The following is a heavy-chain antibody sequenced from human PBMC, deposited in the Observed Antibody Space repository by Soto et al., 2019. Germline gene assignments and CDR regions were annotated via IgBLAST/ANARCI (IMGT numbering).Heavy chain of an antibody. CDR3: ARHPLGGGGYGLLYYFDY. J-gene: IGHJ4*02. CDR1: GGSLGSSSYY. CDR2: IYYSGST. D-gene: IGHD5-12*01. V-gene: IGHV4-39*01. Sequence: SETLSLTCTVSGGSLGSSSYYWGWLRQPPGKGLEWIGSIYYSGSTYYNSSLKSRATISEDTSKNQFSLKLSSVTAAGTAVYNCARHPLGGGGYGLLYYFDYWGQGTLVTVSS.